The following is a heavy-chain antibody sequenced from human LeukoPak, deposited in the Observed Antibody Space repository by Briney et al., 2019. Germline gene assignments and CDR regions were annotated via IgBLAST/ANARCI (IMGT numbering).Heavy chain of an antibody. CDR3: AKVGIAAAGPYYFDY. V-gene: IGHV3-30*18. J-gene: IGHJ4*02. D-gene: IGHD6-13*01. CDR1: GFTFSSYG. Sequence: PGRSLRLSCAASGFTFSSYGMHWVRQAPGKGLEWVAVISYDGSNKYYADSVKGRFTISRDNSKNTLYLQMNSLRAEDTAVYYCAKVGIAAAGPYYFDYWGQGTLVTVSS. CDR2: ISYDGSNK.